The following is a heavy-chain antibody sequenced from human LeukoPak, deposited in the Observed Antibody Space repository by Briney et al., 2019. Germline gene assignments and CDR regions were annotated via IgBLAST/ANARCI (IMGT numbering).Heavy chain of an antibody. Sequence: PGGSPRLSCAASGFNFNDYAMKWVRQAPGKGLEWVAAISRTSAYIYYSDSVKGRFTISRDNAKNSVYLQMDSLRAEDTAIYYCARDERRYCRDISCYPGDYWGQGTLVTVSS. J-gene: IGHJ4*02. CDR3: ARDERRYCRDISCYPGDY. V-gene: IGHV3-21*01. CDR1: GFNFNDYA. CDR2: ISRTSAYI. D-gene: IGHD2-15*01.